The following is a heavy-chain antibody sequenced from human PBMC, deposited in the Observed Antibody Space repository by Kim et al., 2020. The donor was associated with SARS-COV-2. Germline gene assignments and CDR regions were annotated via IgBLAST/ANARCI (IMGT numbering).Heavy chain of an antibody. CDR1: GYTFTDLA. CDR2: FDPQDSEP. V-gene: IGHV1-24*01. D-gene: IGHD5-12*01. Sequence: ASVKVSCKPFGYTFTDLAIHWVRQAPGQGLEWLGIFDPQDSEPLYARQLKGRVTLTEDTSRDTAYMELRRLKSSDTATIYCATSIAIVATGCDIWGQGTSVTVST. CDR3: ATSIAIVATGCDI. J-gene: IGHJ3*02.